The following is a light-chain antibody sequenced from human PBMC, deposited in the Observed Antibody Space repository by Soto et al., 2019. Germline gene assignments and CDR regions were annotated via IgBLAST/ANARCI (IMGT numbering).Light chain of an antibody. CDR1: SSNIGAGYD. V-gene: IGLV1-40*01. J-gene: IGLJ1*01. CDR2: GNS. Sequence: QSVLTQPPSVSEAPGQRVTISCTGSSSNIGAGYDVHWYQQLPGTAPKLLIYGNSNRPSGVPDRFSGSKSCTSASLAITGLQAEDEDDYYCQSYDSSLSATHVFGTGTKLTVL. CDR3: QSYDSSLSATHV.